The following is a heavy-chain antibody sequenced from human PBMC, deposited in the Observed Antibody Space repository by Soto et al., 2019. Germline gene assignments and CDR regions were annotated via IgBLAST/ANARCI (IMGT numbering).Heavy chain of an antibody. J-gene: IGHJ4*02. CDR2: IYYSGST. CDR3: ARHRYSYGTYYFDY. D-gene: IGHD5-18*01. V-gene: IGHV4-31*03. Sequence: SETLSLTCTVSGGSISSGGYYWSWIRQHPGKGLEWIGYIYYSGSTYYNPSLKSRVTMSVDTSKNQFSLKLSSATAADTAVYYCARHRYSYGTYYFDYWGQGALVTVSS. CDR1: GGSISSGGYY.